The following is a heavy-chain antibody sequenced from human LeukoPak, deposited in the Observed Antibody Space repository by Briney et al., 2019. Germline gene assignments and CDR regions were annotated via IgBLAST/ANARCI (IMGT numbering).Heavy chain of an antibody. Sequence: GGSLRLSCAASGFTFSSYWMNWVRQAPGKGLEWVANIKEDGSEIYYVDSVKGRFTISRDSAKNSLYLQMNSLRAEDTAVYYCARGPFASGSYSLYGYGSVFDYWGQGTLVTVSS. V-gene: IGHV3-7*01. CDR2: IKEDGSEI. CDR1: GFTFSSYW. J-gene: IGHJ4*02. CDR3: ARGPFASGSYSLYGYGSVFDY. D-gene: IGHD3-10*01.